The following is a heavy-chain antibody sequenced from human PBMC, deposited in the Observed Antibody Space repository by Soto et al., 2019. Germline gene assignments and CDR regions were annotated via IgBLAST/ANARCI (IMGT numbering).Heavy chain of an antibody. V-gene: IGHV4-30-4*01. Sequence: VQLQGSGPGLLKPSQTLSLTCTVSGASVNTGDYYWSYIRQPPGKGLEWLGYIFYSGDTYYNPSLKSRATISLNTSRNQFSLTLTSVTDADTALYYCVGTRTTDDFWRPGTLVTVSS. D-gene: IGHD1-7*01. CDR1: GASVNTGDYY. CDR3: VGTRTTDDF. J-gene: IGHJ2*01. CDR2: IFYSGDT.